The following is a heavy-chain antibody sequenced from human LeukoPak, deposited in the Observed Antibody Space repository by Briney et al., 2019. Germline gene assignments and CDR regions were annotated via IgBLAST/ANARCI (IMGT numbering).Heavy chain of an antibody. CDR3: AREPGIAAAGRSDY. D-gene: IGHD6-13*01. V-gene: IGHV1-8*02. CDR1: GYTFTAYY. J-gene: IGHJ4*02. Sequence: ASVRVSCKASGYTFTAYYIHWVRQAPGRGLEWMGWINPNSGNTGYAQKFQGRVTMTRSTSISTAYMELSSLRSEDTAVYYCAREPGIAAAGRSDYWGQGTLVTVSS. CDR2: INPNSGNT.